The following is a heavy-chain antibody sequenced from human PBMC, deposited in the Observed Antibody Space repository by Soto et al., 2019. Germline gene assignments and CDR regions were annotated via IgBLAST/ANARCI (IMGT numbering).Heavy chain of an antibody. CDR1: GGSFSSLV. D-gene: IGHD2-2*01. J-gene: IGHJ5*02. CDR2: INPMLGVA. CDR3: ARGPAQFDP. V-gene: IGHV1-69*10. Sequence: SVKVSCKASGGSFSSLVISWLRQAPGQGPEWMGGINPMLGVANFAQKFQDRITITADESTTTAYMELSSLRSEDTAVYYCARGPAQFDPWGQGTLVTVSS.